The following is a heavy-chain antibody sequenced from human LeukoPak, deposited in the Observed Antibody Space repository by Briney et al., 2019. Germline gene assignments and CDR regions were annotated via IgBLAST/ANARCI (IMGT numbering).Heavy chain of an antibody. J-gene: IGHJ4*02. Sequence: GESLKISCRCSGYSFINYYIGWMRQMPGKGLEWMGVTYPGGSDTRYSPSFQGQVTISADKSTTTVYLQWSSLKASDGGMYYCARQYSSGWYRHFDYWGQGTLVTVSS. CDR1: GYSFINYY. V-gene: IGHV5-51*01. CDR3: ARQYSSGWYRHFDY. D-gene: IGHD6-19*01. CDR2: TYPGGSDT.